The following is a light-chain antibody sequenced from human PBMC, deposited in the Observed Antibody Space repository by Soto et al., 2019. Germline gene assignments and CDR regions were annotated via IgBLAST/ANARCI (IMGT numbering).Light chain of an antibody. CDR1: TSDLGTYNF. V-gene: IGLV2-14*03. J-gene: IGLJ2*01. CDR2: EVT. Sequence: QSALTQPASVSGSLGQSITISCTGTTSDLGTYNFVSWYQQHPGNAPKLMIYEVTNRPSGISARFSGSKSGNTASLTISGLQAEDEADYYCTSYTSRSTPVFGGGTKLTVL. CDR3: TSYTSRSTPV.